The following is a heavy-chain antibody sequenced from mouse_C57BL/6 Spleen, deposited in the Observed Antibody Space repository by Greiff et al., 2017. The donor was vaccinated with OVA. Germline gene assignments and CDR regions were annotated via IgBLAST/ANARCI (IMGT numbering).Heavy chain of an antibody. CDR1: GFTFSSYT. D-gene: IGHD2-2*01. CDR2: ISGGGGNT. V-gene: IGHV5-9*01. CDR3: ARREGYDGFAY. Sequence: EVMLVESGGGLVKPGGSLKLSCAASGFTFSSYTMSWVRQTPEKRLEWVATISGGGGNTYYPDSVKGRFTISRDNAKNTLYLQRSSLRSEDTALYYCARREGYDGFAYWGQGTLVTVSA. J-gene: IGHJ3*01.